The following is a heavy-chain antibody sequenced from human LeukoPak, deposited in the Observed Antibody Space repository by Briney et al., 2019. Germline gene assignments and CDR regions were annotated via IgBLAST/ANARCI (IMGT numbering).Heavy chain of an antibody. CDR2: IITIFGTA. CDR1: GGTFSSYA. CDR3: ARAVGSGWYVGGYFDY. D-gene: IGHD6-19*01. V-gene: IGHV1-69*05. J-gene: IGHJ4*02. Sequence: SVTVSCKASGGTFSSYAISWVRQAPGQGLEWMGGIITIFGTANYAQKFQGRVTITTDESTSTAYMELSCLRAEDTAVYYCARAVGSGWYVGGYFDYWGQGTLVTVSS.